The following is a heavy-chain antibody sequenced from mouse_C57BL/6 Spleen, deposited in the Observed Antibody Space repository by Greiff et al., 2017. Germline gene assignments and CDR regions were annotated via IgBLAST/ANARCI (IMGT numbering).Heavy chain of an antibody. D-gene: IGHD2-2*01. CDR2: INPSNGGT. CDR1: GYTFTSYW. CDR3: ARRGYDLSWFAY. J-gene: IGHJ3*01. Sequence: QIQLQQPETELVKPGASVKLSCKASGYTFTSYWMHWVKQRPGQGLEWIGNINPSNGGTNYNEKFKSKATLTVDKSSSTAYMQLSSLTSEDSAVYYCARRGYDLSWFAYWGQGTLVTVSA. V-gene: IGHV1-53*01.